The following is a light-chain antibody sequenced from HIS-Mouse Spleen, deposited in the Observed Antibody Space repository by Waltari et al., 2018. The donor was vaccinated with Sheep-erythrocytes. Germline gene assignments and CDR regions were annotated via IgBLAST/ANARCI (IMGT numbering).Light chain of an antibody. CDR1: SSDVGGYNY. CDR2: DVS. V-gene: IGLV2-11*01. J-gene: IGLJ1*01. CDR3: CSYAGSYNHV. Sequence: QSALTQPDSVSGSPGQSVTISCTGTSSDVGGYNYVSWYQQHPGKAPKLMIYDVSKRRSGVPDRFSGSKAGNTASLTLSGLQAEDEADYYCCSYAGSYNHVFATGTKVTVL.